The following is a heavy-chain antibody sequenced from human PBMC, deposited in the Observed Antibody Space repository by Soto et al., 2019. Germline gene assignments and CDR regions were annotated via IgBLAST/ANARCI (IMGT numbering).Heavy chain of an antibody. CDR2: ISSSGSTI. J-gene: IGHJ4*02. Sequence: PGGSLRLSCAASGFTFSDYYMSWSRQAPGKGLEWVSYISSSGSTIYYADSVKGRFTISRDNAKNSLYLQMNSLRAEDTAVYYCARSFRGYDFWSGYYTRSAHFDDWGQGTLVTVSS. D-gene: IGHD3-3*01. V-gene: IGHV3-11*01. CDR3: ARSFRGYDFWSGYYTRSAHFDD. CDR1: GFTFSDYY.